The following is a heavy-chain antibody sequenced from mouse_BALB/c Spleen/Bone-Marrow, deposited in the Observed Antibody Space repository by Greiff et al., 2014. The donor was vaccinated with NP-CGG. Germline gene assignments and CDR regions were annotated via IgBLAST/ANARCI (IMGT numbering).Heavy chain of an antibody. CDR1: GFNIKDTY. D-gene: IGHD1-1*01. J-gene: IGHJ3*01. CDR2: IDPANGNT. V-gene: IGHV14-3*02. CDR3: ALYYYGSSGFAY. Sequence: EVKLMESGAELVKPGASVKLSCTASGFNIKDTYMHWVKQRPEQGLEWIGRIDPANGNTKYDPKFQGKATITADTSSNTAYLQLSSLTSEDTAVYYCALYYYGSSGFAYWGQGTLVTVS.